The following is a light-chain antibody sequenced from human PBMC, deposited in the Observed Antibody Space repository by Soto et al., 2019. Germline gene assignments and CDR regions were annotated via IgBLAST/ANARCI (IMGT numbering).Light chain of an antibody. V-gene: IGKV3-11*01. CDR2: DAS. CDR3: QQRNSWPLP. Sequence: EIVLPKAKATLSLSPGERATLSCRASQSINNNLGWYQQKPGQAPRLLISDASNRATGIPARFSGSESGTDFSLTISSLEPEDFAVYYCQQRNSWPLPFGGRTKV. CDR1: QSINNN. J-gene: IGKJ4*01.